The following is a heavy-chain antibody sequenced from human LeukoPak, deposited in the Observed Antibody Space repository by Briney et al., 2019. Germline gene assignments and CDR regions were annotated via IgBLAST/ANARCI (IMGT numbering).Heavy chain of an antibody. D-gene: IGHD6-13*01. CDR1: GFTFSSYW. V-gene: IGHV3-7*01. Sequence: GGSLRLSCAASGFTFSSYWMSWVRQAPGKGLEWVANIKQDGSEKYYVDSVKGRFTISRDNAKNSLYLQMNSLRAEDTAVYYCAKRGYSSSWNFDSWGQGTLVTVSS. CDR3: AKRGYSSSWNFDS. CDR2: IKQDGSEK. J-gene: IGHJ4*02.